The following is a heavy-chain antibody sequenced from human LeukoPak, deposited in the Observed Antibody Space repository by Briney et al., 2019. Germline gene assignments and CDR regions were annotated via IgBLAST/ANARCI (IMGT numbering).Heavy chain of an antibody. CDR1: GFTFSSYE. Sequence: GGSLGLSCAASGFTFSSYEMDWVRQAPGKGLEWVSYISHTGSTIYYAESVKGRFTISRDNAKNSLYLQMNSLRAEDTAVYYCVRDKRFGDIRIRAFDIWGQGTMVTVSS. D-gene: IGHD3-10*01. J-gene: IGHJ3*02. V-gene: IGHV3-48*03. CDR2: ISHTGSTI. CDR3: VRDKRFGDIRIRAFDI.